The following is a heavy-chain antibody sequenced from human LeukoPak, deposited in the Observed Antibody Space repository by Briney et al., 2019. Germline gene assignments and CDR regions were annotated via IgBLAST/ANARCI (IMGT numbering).Heavy chain of an antibody. J-gene: IGHJ4*02. CDR1: GFTFSGSA. V-gene: IGHV3-73*01. D-gene: IGHD3-10*01. CDR2: IRSKANSYAT. Sequence: GGSLRLACAASGFTFSGSAMHWVRQASGKGLEWVGRIRSKANSYATAYAASVKGRFTISRDDSKNTAYLQMNSLKTEDTAVYYCTRHDPQYFYGSGSLNYWGQGTLVTVSS. CDR3: TRHDPQYFYGSGSLNY.